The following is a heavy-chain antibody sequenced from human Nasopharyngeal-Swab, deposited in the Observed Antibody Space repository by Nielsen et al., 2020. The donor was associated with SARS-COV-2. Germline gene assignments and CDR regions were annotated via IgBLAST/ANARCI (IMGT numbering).Heavy chain of an antibody. CDR1: GYIFNDHF. Sequence: ASVKVSCKAPGYIFNDHFIHWVRQAPGQGLEWMGIINPSGTSTTHAQRFQGRVTMTRGTSTSTVHMELSSLRSGDTAVYYCARAAIDQHFDLWGPGTLVTVSS. CDR2: INPSGTST. V-gene: IGHV1-46*02. CDR3: ARAAIDQHFDL. J-gene: IGHJ4*02. D-gene: IGHD5-24*01.